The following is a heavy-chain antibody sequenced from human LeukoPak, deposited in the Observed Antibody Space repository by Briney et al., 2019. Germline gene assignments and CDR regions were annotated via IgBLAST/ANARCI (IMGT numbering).Heavy chain of an antibody. V-gene: IGHV3-30-3*01. J-gene: IGHJ5*02. CDR3: ARLMPWVRGVIITGWFDP. CDR2: ISYDGSNK. D-gene: IGHD3-10*01. Sequence: PGRSLRLSCAASGFTFSSYAMHWVRQAPGKGLEWVAVISYDGSNKYYADSVKGRFTISRDNSKNTLYLQMNSLRAEDTAVYYCARLMPWVRGVIITGWFDPWGQGTLVTVSS. CDR1: GFTFSSYA.